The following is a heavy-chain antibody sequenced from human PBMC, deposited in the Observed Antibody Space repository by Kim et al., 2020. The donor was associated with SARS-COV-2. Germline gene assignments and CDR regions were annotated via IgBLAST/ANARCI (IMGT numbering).Heavy chain of an antibody. CDR1: GFTFSSYS. CDR2: ISSSSSYI. J-gene: IGHJ4*02. V-gene: IGHV3-21*01. D-gene: IGHD3-10*01. CDR3: ARDPGNHYYGSGHSDY. Sequence: GGSLRLSCAASGFTFSSYSMNWVRQAPGKGLEWVSSISSSSSYIYYADSVKGRFTISRDNAKNSLYLQMNSLRAEDTAVYYCARDPGNHYYGSGHSDYWGPGTLVTVSS.